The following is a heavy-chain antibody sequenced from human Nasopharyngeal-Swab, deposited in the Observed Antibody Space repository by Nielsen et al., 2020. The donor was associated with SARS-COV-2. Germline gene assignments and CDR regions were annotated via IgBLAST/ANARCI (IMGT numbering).Heavy chain of an antibody. CDR3: ARRTFSSTSLIDC. Sequence: GGCRSLACAACGLAFSAYWMSWVRQAPGKGLEWVANIKQDGSEKYYEDSVKGRFTISRDNAKNSLYLQMNSLRVEDTAVYYCARRTFSSTSLIDCWGQGTLVTVSS. CDR1: GLAFSAYW. D-gene: IGHD2-2*01. J-gene: IGHJ4*02. CDR2: IKQDGSEK. V-gene: IGHV3-7*01.